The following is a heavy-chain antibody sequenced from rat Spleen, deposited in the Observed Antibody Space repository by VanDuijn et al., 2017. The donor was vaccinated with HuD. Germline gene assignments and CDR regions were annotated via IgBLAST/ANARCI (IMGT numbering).Heavy chain of an antibody. V-gene: IGHV5-22*01. Sequence: EVQLVESGGGLVQPGRSLKLSCAASGFTFSDYYMAWVRQAPKKGLEWVASISYEGSSTYFGDSVKGRFTISRDNTKITLYLQMNSLRSEDTATYYCARHGYGGYSGPFAYWGQGTLVTVSS. CDR3: ARHGYGGYSGPFAY. D-gene: IGHD1-11*01. CDR2: ISYEGSST. J-gene: IGHJ3*01. CDR1: GFTFSDYY.